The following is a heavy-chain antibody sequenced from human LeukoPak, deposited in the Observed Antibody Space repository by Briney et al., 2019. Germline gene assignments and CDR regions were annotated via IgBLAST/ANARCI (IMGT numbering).Heavy chain of an antibody. Sequence: SVKVSCKASGGTFSGYAISWVRQAPGQGLEWMGGIIPIFGTANYAQKFQGRVTITTDESTSTAYMELSSLRSEDTAVYYCARGSFRYYYMDVWGKGTTVTVSS. J-gene: IGHJ6*03. CDR3: ARGSFRYYYMDV. V-gene: IGHV1-69*05. CDR1: GGTFSGYA. CDR2: IIPIFGTA. D-gene: IGHD2/OR15-2a*01.